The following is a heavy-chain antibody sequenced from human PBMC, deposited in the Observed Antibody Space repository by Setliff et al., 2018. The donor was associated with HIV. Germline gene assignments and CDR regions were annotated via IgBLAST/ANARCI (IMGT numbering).Heavy chain of an antibody. CDR1: GGYISSSNW. V-gene: IGHV4-4*02. J-gene: IGHJ3*02. Sequence: SETLSLTCAVSGGYISSSNWWSWVRQPPGKGLEWIGEIYHSGSTKYNPSLKSRVTMSVDTSKIQSSLELRSLTAADTAVYYCARGYGGTYYSDSSGYYYKVDAFDIWGQGTVVTVSS. CDR3: ARGYGGTYYSDSSGYYYKVDAFDI. CDR2: IYHSGST. D-gene: IGHD3-22*01.